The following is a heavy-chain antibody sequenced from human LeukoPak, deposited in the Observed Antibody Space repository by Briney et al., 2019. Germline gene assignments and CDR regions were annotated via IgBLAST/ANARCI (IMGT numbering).Heavy chain of an antibody. J-gene: IGHJ3*02. V-gene: IGHV3-21*01. CDR3: ARWKYYSDAFDI. CDR1: GFMFSSFR. CDR2: ITTGGSNM. Sequence: GGSLRLSCAASGFMFSSFRMNWVRQAPGKGLEWVSSITTGGSNMYYADAVKGRFTISRDNAKNSLYLQMDSLRAEDTAVYYCARWKYYSDAFDIWGQGTMVTVSS. D-gene: IGHD3-10*01.